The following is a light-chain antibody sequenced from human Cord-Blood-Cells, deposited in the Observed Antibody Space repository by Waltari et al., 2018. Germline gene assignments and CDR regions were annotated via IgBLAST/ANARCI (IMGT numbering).Light chain of an antibody. J-gene: IGLJ1*01. CDR3: CSYAGSSTYYV. V-gene: IGLV2-23*01. CDR1: SSDVGSDNL. CDR2: EGS. Sequence: QSALTQPASVSGSPGQSLTISGTGTSSDVGSDNLVSWYQQHPGKAPKLMIYEGSKRPSGVSNRFSGSKSGNTASLTISGLQAEDEADYYCCSYAGSSTYYVFGTGTKVTVL.